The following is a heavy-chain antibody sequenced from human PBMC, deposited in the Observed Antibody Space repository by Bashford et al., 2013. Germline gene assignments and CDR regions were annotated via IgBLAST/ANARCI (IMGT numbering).Heavy chain of an antibody. V-gene: IGHV3-74*01. J-gene: IGHJ4*02. Sequence: GSLRLSCAASGFTVSSDYMSWVRRVPGKGLVWVSRTNEDGTRTDYADSVKGRFTISRDNAKNMLYLQMNSLRAEDTAVFYCASDLGGLMAHWGQGTLVTVSS. CDR2: TNEDGTRT. CDR1: GFTVSSDY. D-gene: IGHD2-8*01. CDR3: ASDLGGLMAH.